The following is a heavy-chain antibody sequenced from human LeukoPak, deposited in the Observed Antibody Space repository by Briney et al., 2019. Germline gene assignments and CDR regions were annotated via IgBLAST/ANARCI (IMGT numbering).Heavy chain of an antibody. Sequence: ASVKVSCKASGYTFTSYGISWVRQAPGQGLEWMGWISADNGDTEYAHKVQDRVTMTTDTSTSTAYMELRSLRSDDTAVYYCARATVVAPPFDYWGQGTLVTVSS. D-gene: IGHD2-2*01. CDR3: ARATVVAPPFDY. CDR2: ISADNGDT. CDR1: GYTFTSYG. J-gene: IGHJ4*02. V-gene: IGHV1-18*01.